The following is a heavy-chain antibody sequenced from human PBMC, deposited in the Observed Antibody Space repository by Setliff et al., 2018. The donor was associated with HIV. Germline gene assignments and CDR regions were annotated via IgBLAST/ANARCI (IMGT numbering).Heavy chain of an antibody. J-gene: IGHJ6*02. CDR2: ISSSSSYI. CDR3: ARVYSGSYGGENYYYGMDV. D-gene: IGHD1-26*01. V-gene: IGHV3-21*01. CDR1: GFTFSSYS. Sequence: GGSLRLSCAASGFTFSSYSMNWVRQAPGKGLEWVSSISSSSSYIYYADSVRGRFTISRDNAKNSLYLQMNSLRAEDTAVYYCARVYSGSYGGENYYYGMDVWGQGTTVTVSS.